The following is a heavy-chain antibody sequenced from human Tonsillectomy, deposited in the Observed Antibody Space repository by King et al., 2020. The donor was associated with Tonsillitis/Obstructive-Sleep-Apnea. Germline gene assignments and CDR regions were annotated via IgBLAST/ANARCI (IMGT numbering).Heavy chain of an antibody. D-gene: IGHD3-9*01. J-gene: IGHJ6*02. CDR1: GFTFSRYG. Sequence: VQLVESGGGVVQPGRSLRLSCVASGFTFSRYGMHWVRQAPGKGLEWVAVIWYDGSNKYYADSVKGRFTISRDNSKNTLYLQLNSLRAEDTAVYYCARVDMYYYYGMDVWGQGTTVTVSS. CDR3: ARVDMYYYYGMDV. CDR2: IWYDGSNK. V-gene: IGHV3-33*01.